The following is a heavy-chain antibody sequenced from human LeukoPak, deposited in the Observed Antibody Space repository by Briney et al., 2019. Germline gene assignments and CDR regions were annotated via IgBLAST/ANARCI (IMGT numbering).Heavy chain of an antibody. CDR1: GFPFSSFG. CDR2: ISYDGSNK. Sequence: GGSLRLSCAASGFPFSSFGMRWVRQAPGKGLEWVAVISYDGSNKYYADSVKGRFTISRDNSKNTLYLQMNSLRAEDTAVYYCAKDELSTGWYGNLDYWGQGTLVTVSS. D-gene: IGHD6-19*01. V-gene: IGHV3-30*18. CDR3: AKDELSTGWYGNLDY. J-gene: IGHJ4*02.